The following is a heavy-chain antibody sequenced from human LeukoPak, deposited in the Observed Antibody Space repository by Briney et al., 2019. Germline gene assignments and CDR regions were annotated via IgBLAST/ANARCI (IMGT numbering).Heavy chain of an antibody. Sequence: SETQFLTCTVSGGSVSGYYWSWIRQPPGKGLEWIGYIYYSGSTNYNPPLKSRVPISVDTSEKQFSLKLTSVTAADTAVYYCARCLPPGDNSDPWGQGTLVTVSS. D-gene: IGHD4-17*01. CDR1: GGSVSGYY. CDR2: IYYSGST. CDR3: ARCLPPGDNSDP. V-gene: IGHV4-59*08. J-gene: IGHJ5*02.